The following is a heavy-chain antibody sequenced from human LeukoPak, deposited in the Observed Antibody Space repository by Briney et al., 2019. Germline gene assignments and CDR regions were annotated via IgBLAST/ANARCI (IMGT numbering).Heavy chain of an antibody. J-gene: IGHJ5*02. CDR1: GFTFSSYA. CDR3: ARNWRVGELGYNWFDP. V-gene: IGHV3-23*01. D-gene: IGHD3-10*01. CDR2: ISGSGGST. Sequence: GGSLRLSCAPSGFTFSSYAMSWVRQAPGKGLEWVSAISGSGGSTYYADSVKGRFTISRDNSKNTLYLQMNSLRGEDTAVYYCARNWRVGELGYNWFDPWGQGTLVTVSS.